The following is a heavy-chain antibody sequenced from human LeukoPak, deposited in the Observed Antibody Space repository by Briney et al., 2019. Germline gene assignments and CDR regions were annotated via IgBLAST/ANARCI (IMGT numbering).Heavy chain of an antibody. D-gene: IGHD6-13*01. CDR2: INPNSGGT. V-gene: IGHV1-2*02. J-gene: IGHJ4*02. Sequence: ASVKVSCKASGYTFTGYYMHWVRQAPGQGLEWMGWINPNSGGTNYAQKFQGRVTMTRDTSISTAYMELSRLRPDDTAVYYCATPGIAAAGTARLEFDYWGQGTLVTVSS. CDR1: GYTFTGYY. CDR3: ATPGIAAAGTARLEFDY.